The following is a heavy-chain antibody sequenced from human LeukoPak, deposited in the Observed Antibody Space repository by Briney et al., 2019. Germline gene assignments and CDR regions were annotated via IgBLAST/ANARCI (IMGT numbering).Heavy chain of an antibody. CDR1: GYTFTSYD. CDR2: MNPNRGNT. V-gene: IGHV1-8*01. Sequence: ASVKVSFKASGYTFTSYDINWVRQATGQGLEWMGWMNPNRGNTGYAQKFQGRVTMTRNTSISTAHMELSSRRSEDQAVYYCARDPWTMPTVTTSWFDPWGQGTLVTVSS. D-gene: IGHD4-17*01. J-gene: IGHJ5*02. CDR3: ARDPWTMPTVTTSWFDP.